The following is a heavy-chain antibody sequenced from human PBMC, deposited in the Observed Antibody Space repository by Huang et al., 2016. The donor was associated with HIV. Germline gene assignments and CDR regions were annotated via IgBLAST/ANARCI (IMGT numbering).Heavy chain of an antibody. J-gene: IGHJ6*03. CDR3: ARGVVDGVWSGDLLPHFYYMDV. Sequence: QVQLVQSGAEMKKPGSSVKVSCTAPGGTFRSYGISWVRQAPGQGLEWMGGIVPSFRRTYYAQKVQGRHTITADESTSTAYMELSSLRSQDSAIYFCARGVVDGVWSGDLLPHFYYMDVWGKGTTVTVSS. CDR1: GGTFRSYG. V-gene: IGHV1-69*13. D-gene: IGHD3-10*01. CDR2: IVPSFRRT.